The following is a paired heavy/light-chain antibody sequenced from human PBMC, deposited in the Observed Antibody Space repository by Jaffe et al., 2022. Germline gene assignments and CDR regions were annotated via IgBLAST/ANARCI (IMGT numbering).Light chain of an antibody. CDR2: DAS. CDR3: QQFNSYPLT. V-gene: IGKV1-13*02. J-gene: IGKJ4*01. Sequence: AIQLTQSPSSLSASVGDRVAITCRASQGISSALAWYQQKPGKAPKLLIYDASSLESGVPSRFSGSASGTDFTLTISSLQPEDFATYYCQQFNSYPLTFGGGTKVEIK. CDR1: QGISSA.
Heavy chain of an antibody. V-gene: IGHV3-23*01. CDR3: AKVRSGWSDAFDI. J-gene: IGHJ3*02. CDR2: ISGSGGST. Sequence: EVQLLESGGGLVQPGGSLRLSCAASGFTFSSYAMSWVRQAPGKGLEWVSAISGSGGSTYYAESVKGRFTISRDNSKNSLYLRMNSLRAEDTAVYYCAKVRSGWSDAFDIWGQGTMVTVSP. CDR1: GFTFSSYA. D-gene: IGHD6-19*01.